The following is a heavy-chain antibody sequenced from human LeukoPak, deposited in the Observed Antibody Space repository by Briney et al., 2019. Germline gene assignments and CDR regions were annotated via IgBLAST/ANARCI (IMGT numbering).Heavy chain of an antibody. Sequence: GGSLRLSCAASGFTFSDHAMHWVRQAPGKGLEWVSAVGIAADTFYPGSVKGRFTISRENAKNSLYLQMNSLRVEDTAVYYCARGRYGDCDWGQGTLVTVSS. CDR3: ARGRYGDCD. CDR1: GFTFSDHA. CDR2: VGIAADT. V-gene: IGHV3-13*01. D-gene: IGHD4-17*01. J-gene: IGHJ4*02.